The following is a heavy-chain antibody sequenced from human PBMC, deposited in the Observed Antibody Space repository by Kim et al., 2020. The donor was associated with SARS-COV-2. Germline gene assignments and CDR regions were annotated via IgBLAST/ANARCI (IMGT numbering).Heavy chain of an antibody. CDR3: AKVSTIFGVVTTEYYFD. Sequence: GGSLRLSCAASGFTFDDYAMHWVRQAPGKGLEWVSGISWNSGSIGYADSVKGRFTISRDNAKNSLYLQMNSLRAEDTALYYCAKVSTIFGVVTTEYYFD. D-gene: IGHD3-3*01. CDR2: ISWNSGSI. J-gene: IGHJ4*01. CDR1: GFTFDDYA. V-gene: IGHV3-9*01.